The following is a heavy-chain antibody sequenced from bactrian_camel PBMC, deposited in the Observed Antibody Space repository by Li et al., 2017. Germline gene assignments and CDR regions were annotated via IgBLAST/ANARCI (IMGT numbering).Heavy chain of an antibody. CDR3: AMARALWIGYADV. CDR1: GFTLSSND. J-gene: IGHJ4*01. V-gene: IGHV3S40*01. D-gene: IGHD5*01. CDR2: ISSGGGST. Sequence: VQLVESGGGLVQPGGSLRLSCAASGFTLSSNDMSWVRQAPGKGLEWVSVISSGGGSTDYADSVKGRFTISRDNAKNTLYLQLNSLKTEDTAMYYCAMARALWIGYADVWGQGTQVTVS.